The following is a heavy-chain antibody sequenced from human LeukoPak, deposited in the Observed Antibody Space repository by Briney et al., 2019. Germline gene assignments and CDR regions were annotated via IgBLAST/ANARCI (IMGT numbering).Heavy chain of an antibody. CDR1: GYSISSGYY. D-gene: IGHD4-17*01. CDR2: IYHNGNT. V-gene: IGHV4-38-2*01. Sequence: SETLSLTCAVSGYSISSGYYWGWIRQPPGKGLEWIGTIYHNGNTYYNPSLKSRVTISVDTSKNQFSLKLSSVTAADTAVYYCATTDSGGYWGQGTLVTVSS. CDR3: ATTDSGGY. J-gene: IGHJ4*02.